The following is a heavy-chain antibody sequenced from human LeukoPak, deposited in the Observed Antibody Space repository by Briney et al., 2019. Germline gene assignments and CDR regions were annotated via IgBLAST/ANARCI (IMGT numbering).Heavy chain of an antibody. J-gene: IGHJ4*02. CDR3: ASDLVGSHTSYSSGAWDY. V-gene: IGHV1-2*02. CDR2: INPNSGGT. CDR1: GYTFTGYY. Sequence: ASVKVSCKASGYTFTGYYMHWVRQAPGQGLEWMGWINPNSGGTNYAQKFQGRVTITRDTSISTAYMELSRLRSDDTAVYYCASDLVGSHTSYSSGAWDYWGQGTLVTVSS. D-gene: IGHD3-9*01.